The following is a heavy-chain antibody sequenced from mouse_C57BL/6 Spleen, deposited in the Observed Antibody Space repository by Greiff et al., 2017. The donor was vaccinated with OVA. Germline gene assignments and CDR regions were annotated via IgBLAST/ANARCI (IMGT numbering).Heavy chain of an antibody. V-gene: IGHV1-55*01. J-gene: IGHJ4*01. Sequence: QVQLQQPGAELVKPGASVKMSCKASGYTFTSYWITWVKQRPGQGLEWIGDIYPGSGSTNYNEKFKSKATLTVDTSSSTAYLQLSSLTSEDSAVYYCARGTAYYGNYEGAMDDWGQGTSVTVSS. D-gene: IGHD2-10*01. CDR2: IYPGSGST. CDR3: ARGTAYYGNYEGAMDD. CDR1: GYTFTSYW.